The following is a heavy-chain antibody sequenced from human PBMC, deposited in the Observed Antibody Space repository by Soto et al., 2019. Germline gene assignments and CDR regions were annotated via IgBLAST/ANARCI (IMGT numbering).Heavy chain of an antibody. D-gene: IGHD5-18*01. CDR1: GFTFSSYA. V-gene: IGHV3-30-3*01. CDR2: ISYDGSNK. Sequence: LSLTCAASGFTFSSYAMHWVRQAPGKGLEWVAVISYDGSNKYYADSVKGRFTISRDNSKNTLYLQMNSLRAEDTAVYYCARGDVDTAMVTLHDWFDPWGQGTLVTVSS. J-gene: IGHJ5*02. CDR3: ARGDVDTAMVTLHDWFDP.